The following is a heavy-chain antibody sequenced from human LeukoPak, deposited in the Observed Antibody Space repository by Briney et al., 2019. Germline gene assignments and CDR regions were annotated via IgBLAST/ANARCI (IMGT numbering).Heavy chain of an antibody. CDR1: GVFISGYY. CDR2: IYYSGST. D-gene: IGHD5-18*01. J-gene: IGHJ4*02. V-gene: IGHV4-59*08. Sequence: SETLSLTCAVSGVFISGYYWSWIRQPPGKGLEWLGYIYYSGSTNYNPSLESRVTISVDTSKNQFSLKLSSVTAADTAVYYCARQGRYSYGYTGIDYWGQGTPATVSS. CDR3: ARQGRYSYGYTGIDY.